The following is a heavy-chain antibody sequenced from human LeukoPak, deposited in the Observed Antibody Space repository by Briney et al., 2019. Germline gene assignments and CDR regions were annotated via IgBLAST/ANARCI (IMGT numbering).Heavy chain of an antibody. Sequence: ASVKVSCKASGYTFTGYCMHWVRQAPGQGLEWMGWINPNSGGTNYAQEFQGRVTMTRDTSISTAYMELSRLRSDDTAVYYCARDPSGWELPTDYWGQGTLVTVSS. CDR2: INPNSGGT. CDR3: ARDPSGWELPTDY. CDR1: GYTFTGYC. V-gene: IGHV1-2*02. J-gene: IGHJ4*02. D-gene: IGHD1-26*01.